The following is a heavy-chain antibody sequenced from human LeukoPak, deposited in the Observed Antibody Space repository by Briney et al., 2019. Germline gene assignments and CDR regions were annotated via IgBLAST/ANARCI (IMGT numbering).Heavy chain of an antibody. D-gene: IGHD1-26*01. CDR3: ARVGGTNYYYYGMDV. CDR1: GVSISNYY. CDR2: IYYSGST. Sequence: PSETLSLTCTVSGVSISNYYWSWIRQPPGKGLEWIGYIYYSGSTNYNPSLKSRVTISVDTSKNQFSLKLSSVTAADTAVYYCARVGGTNYYYYGMDVWGQGTTVTVSS. V-gene: IGHV4-59*01. J-gene: IGHJ6*02.